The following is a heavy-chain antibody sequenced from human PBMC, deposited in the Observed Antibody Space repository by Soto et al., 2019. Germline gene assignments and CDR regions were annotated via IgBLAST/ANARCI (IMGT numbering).Heavy chain of an antibody. CDR1: GGSISSSSYY. CDR2: IYYSGST. Sequence: PSETLSLTCTVSGGSISSSSYYWGWIRQPPGKGLEWIGSIYYSGSTYYNPSLKSRVTISVDTSKNQFSLKLSSVTAADTAVYYCARHPSGGRITIFGVVIPASYYYGMDVWGQGTTVTVSS. J-gene: IGHJ6*02. CDR3: ARHPSGGRITIFGVVIPASYYYGMDV. D-gene: IGHD3-3*01. V-gene: IGHV4-39*01.